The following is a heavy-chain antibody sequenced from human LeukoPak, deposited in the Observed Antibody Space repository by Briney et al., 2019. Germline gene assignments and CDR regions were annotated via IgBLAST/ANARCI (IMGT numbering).Heavy chain of an antibody. CDR3: AKDFGGLLWFGELFPSYYFDY. CDR2: IRYDGSNK. V-gene: IGHV3-30*02. J-gene: IGHJ4*02. D-gene: IGHD3-10*01. Sequence: GGSLGLSCAASGFTFSSYGMHWVRQAPGKGLKWVAFIRYDGSNKYYADSVKGRFTISRDNSKNTLYLQMNSLRAEDTAVYYCAKDFGGLLWFGELFPSYYFDYWGQGTLVTVSS. CDR1: GFTFSSYG.